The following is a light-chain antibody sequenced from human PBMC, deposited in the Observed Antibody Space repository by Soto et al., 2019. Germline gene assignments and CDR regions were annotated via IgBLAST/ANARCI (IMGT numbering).Light chain of an antibody. Sequence: QSALTQPASVSGSPGQSITISCTGSGSDVGGYNFVSWYQHHPGKAPKLMIYEVNKRPSGVSNRFSASKSGNTASLTISGLQLEDEADYYCPSYTSSSKLVFGGGPKLTVL. CDR1: GSDVGGYNF. J-gene: IGLJ2*01. CDR2: EVN. V-gene: IGLV2-14*01. CDR3: PSYTSSSKLV.